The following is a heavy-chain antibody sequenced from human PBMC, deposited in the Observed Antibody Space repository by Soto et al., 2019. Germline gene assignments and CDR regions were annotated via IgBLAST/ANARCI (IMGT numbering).Heavy chain of an antibody. Sequence: QVQLVESGGGVVQPGGSLRLSCAASGFTFGRHGMHWVRQAPGKGLEWVAVIGSDGARDSYADSMKGRFSISRDNGQNTLYLQIKSLRVEDTAVYSWARDDASPGNGLDYWGQGTLVTVSS. V-gene: IGHV3-33*01. CDR2: IGSDGARD. CDR3: ARDDASPGNGLDY. J-gene: IGHJ4*02. CDR1: GFTFGRHG. D-gene: IGHD2-2*01.